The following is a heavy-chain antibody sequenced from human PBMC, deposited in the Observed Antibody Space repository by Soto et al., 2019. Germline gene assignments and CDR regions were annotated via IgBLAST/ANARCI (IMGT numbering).Heavy chain of an antibody. J-gene: IGHJ6*02. CDR1: GGSFTSYY. CDR2: VHHSWGS. Sequence: QVPLQESGPGLVKPSETLSLSCTVSGGSFTSYYWGWIRQPPGKEMEWIGYVHHSWGSAYNPSLQSRVAISLDTSKSQFSLKLTSVTATDTALYYCARQGFGPLHGLVDVWGQGTTVIVSS. CDR3: ARQGFGPLHGLVDV. D-gene: IGHD3-10*01. V-gene: IGHV4-59*08.